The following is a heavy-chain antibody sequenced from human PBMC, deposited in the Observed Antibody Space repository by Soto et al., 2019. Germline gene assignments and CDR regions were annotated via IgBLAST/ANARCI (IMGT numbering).Heavy chain of an antibody. V-gene: IGHV4-34*01. J-gene: IGHJ4*02. CDR3: ARGRGGTIPFDY. CDR1: GGSFSGYY. D-gene: IGHD1-7*01. CDR2: INHSGST. Sequence: QSLTCAVYGGSFSGYYWSWIRQPPGKGLEWIGEINHSGSTNYNPSLKSRVIISVDTSKNQFSLKLSSVTAADTAVYYCARGRGGTIPFDYWGQGTLVTVSS.